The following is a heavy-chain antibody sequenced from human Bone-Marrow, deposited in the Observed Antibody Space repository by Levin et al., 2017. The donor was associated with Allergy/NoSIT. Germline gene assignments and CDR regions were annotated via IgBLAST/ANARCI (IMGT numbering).Heavy chain of an antibody. D-gene: IGHD2-2*02. Sequence: PGGSLRLSCAASGFTFSTYWMSWVRQAPGKGLEWVAKIKQDGSEKYYVDSVKGRFTISRDNAKSSLYLQMNSLRGEDTAVYYCARYYCTTTSCYMFDYWGQGTLVTVSS. V-gene: IGHV3-7*04. CDR2: IKQDGSEK. CDR3: ARYYCTTTSCYMFDY. J-gene: IGHJ4*02. CDR1: GFTFSTYW.